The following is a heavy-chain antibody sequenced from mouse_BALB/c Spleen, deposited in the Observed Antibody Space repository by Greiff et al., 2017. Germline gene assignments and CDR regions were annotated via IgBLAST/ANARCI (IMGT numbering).Heavy chain of an antibody. CDR3: ARARHYFYAMDY. J-gene: IGHJ4*01. CDR1: GDSITSGY. V-gene: IGHV3-8*02. D-gene: IGHD1-2*01. CDR2: ISYSGST. Sequence: EVKLVESGPSLVKPSQTLSLTCSVTGDSITSGYWNWIRKFPGNKLEYMGYISYSGSTYYNPSLKSRISITRDTSKNQYYLQLNSVTTEDTATYYCARARHYFYAMDYWGQGTSVTVSS.